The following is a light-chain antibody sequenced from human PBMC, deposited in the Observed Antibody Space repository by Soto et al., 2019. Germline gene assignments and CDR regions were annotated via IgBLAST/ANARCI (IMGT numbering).Light chain of an antibody. V-gene: IGLV1-44*01. J-gene: IGLJ2*01. CDR3: AAWYDSLNGVV. Sequence: QSVLTQPPSASGTPGQRVTISCSGSSSNIGSNNENWYQQLHATAPKLLIYSNTKRPSGVTARFSGAKSGASTSLATSGLQPEDEADYYCAAWYDSLNGVVFGGGTKLTVL. CDR1: SSNIGSNN. CDR2: SNT.